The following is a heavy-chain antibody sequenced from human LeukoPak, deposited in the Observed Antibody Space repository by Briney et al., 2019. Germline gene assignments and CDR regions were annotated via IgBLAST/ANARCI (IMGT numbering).Heavy chain of an antibody. CDR3: ARQRYYYDSSGYYCDY. J-gene: IGHJ4*02. CDR2: FYYSGST. Sequence: PSETLSLTYTVSGHSIRIRSYYWGRIRQPPGKGLEWIGSFYYSGSTYYNPSLKSRVTISADTYKNQFSLKLNSVTAADTAGYDCARQRYYYDSSGYYCDYWGQGTLVTVSS. CDR1: GHSIRIRSYY. D-gene: IGHD3-22*01. V-gene: IGHV4-39*01.